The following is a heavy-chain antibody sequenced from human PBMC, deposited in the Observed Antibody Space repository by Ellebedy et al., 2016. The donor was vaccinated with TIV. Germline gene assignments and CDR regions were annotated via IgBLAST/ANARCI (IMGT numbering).Heavy chain of an antibody. D-gene: IGHD5-18*01. V-gene: IGHV3-21*01. CDR1: GFTFSSHV. CDR3: ARDTAMNY. CDR2: IGARGTDK. Sequence: GESLKISCVASGFTFSSHVMNWVRQAPGKGLEWVSSIGARGTDKYYAASLKGRFTISRNNAKNSLYLQMDSLRAEDTAVFYCARDTAMNYWGQGTLVTVSS. J-gene: IGHJ4*02.